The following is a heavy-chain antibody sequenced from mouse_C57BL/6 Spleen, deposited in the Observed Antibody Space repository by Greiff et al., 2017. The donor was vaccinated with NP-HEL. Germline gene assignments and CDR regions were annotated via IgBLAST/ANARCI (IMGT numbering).Heavy chain of an antibody. J-gene: IGHJ2*01. CDR2: IDPSDSYT. CDR1: GYTFTSYW. Sequence: VQLQQPGAELVMPGASVKLSCKASGYTFTSYWMHWVKQRPGQGLEWIGEIDPSDSYTNYNQKFKGKSTLTVDKSSSTAYMQLSSLTSEDSAVYYCARSEDSSGYVWFDYWGQGTTLTVSS. D-gene: IGHD3-2*02. CDR3: ARSEDSSGYVWFDY. V-gene: IGHV1-69*01.